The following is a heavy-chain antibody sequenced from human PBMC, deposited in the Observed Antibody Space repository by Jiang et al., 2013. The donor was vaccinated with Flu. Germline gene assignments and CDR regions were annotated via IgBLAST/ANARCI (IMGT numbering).Heavy chain of an antibody. CDR1: GFTFSSYS. Sequence: GFTFSSYSMNWVRQAPGKGLEWVSDISSSSSTIYYADSVKGRFTISRDNAKNSLYLQMNSLRAEDTAVYYCARENSSSGFDYWGQGTLVTVSS. D-gene: IGHD6-6*01. V-gene: IGHV3-48*01. J-gene: IGHJ4*02. CDR2: ISSSSSTI. CDR3: ARENSSSGFDY.